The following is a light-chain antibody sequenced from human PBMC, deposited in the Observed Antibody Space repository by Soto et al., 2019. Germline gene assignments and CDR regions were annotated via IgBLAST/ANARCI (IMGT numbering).Light chain of an antibody. V-gene: IGLV1-47*02. CDR2: YNN. J-gene: IGLJ1*01. CDR1: DSNIGSNS. Sequence: QSVLTQPPSAPGTAGQVVTISCSGGDSNIGSNSVYWYQHLPRMAPKLLIYYNNQRPSGVPDRFSGSRSGTSASLAIVGLRSEDEAVYYCAAWDASLSACVFGNGTELTVL. CDR3: AAWDASLSACV.